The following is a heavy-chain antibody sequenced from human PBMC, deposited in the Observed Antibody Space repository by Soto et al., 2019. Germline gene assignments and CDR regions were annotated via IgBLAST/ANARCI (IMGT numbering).Heavy chain of an antibody. D-gene: IGHD3-22*01. CDR3: AKDRNYYDSSGYDY. CDR1: GFTVSSYY. J-gene: IGHJ4*02. Sequence: PGESLRLSCAASGFTVSSYYMNWVRQVPEKGLEWVSVIYSSGPTFYADSVRGRFTISRDISKNTLYLQMNSLRAEDTAVYYCAKDRNYYDSSGYDYWGQGTLVTVSS. V-gene: IGHV3-53*01. CDR2: IYSSGPT.